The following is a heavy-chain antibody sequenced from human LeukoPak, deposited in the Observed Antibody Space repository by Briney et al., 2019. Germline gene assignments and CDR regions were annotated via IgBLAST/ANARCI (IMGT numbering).Heavy chain of an antibody. V-gene: IGHV3-7*01. J-gene: IGHJ4*02. CDR3: ARDSGQYYYGSSGYYDSDY. CDR1: GFTFSSYG. D-gene: IGHD3-22*01. Sequence: PGGSLRLSCAASGFTFSSYGMHWVRQAPGKGLEWVANIKQDGSEKYYVDSVKGRFTISRDNAKNSLYLQMNSLRAEDTAVYYCARDSGQYYYGSSGYYDSDYWGQGTLVTVSS. CDR2: IKQDGSEK.